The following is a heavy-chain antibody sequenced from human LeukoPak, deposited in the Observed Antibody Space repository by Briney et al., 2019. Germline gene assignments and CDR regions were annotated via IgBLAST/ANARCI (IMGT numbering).Heavy chain of an antibody. Sequence: KASETLSLTCTVSGGSISSYYWNWIRQPAGKGLEWMGRIYNSGSTNYNPSLKSRVTISTDMSKNQLSLQLSSVTAADTAVYYCARQTFGDLYFDSWGQGALVIVSS. J-gene: IGHJ4*02. V-gene: IGHV4-4*07. CDR2: IYNSGST. CDR1: GGSISSYY. D-gene: IGHD3-10*01. CDR3: ARQTFGDLYFDS.